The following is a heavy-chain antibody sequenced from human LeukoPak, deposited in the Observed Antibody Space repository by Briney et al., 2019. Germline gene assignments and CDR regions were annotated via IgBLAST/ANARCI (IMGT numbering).Heavy chain of an antibody. CDR3: AKGDCSSTSCYYYYYYMDV. CDR2: ISGSSGGT. CDR1: GFTFSSYA. J-gene: IGHJ6*03. D-gene: IGHD2-2*01. V-gene: IGHV3-23*01. Sequence: GGSLRLSCAASGFTFSSYAMGWVRQAPGKGLEWVSGISGSSGGTNYADSVKGRFTISRDNSKNKLYLQMNSLRVEDTAVYHCAKGDCSSTSCYYYYYYMDVWGKGTTVTVSS.